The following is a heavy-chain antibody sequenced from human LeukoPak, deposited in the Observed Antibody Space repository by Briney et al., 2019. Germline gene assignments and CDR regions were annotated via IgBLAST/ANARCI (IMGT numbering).Heavy chain of an antibody. CDR1: VFTFSIYS. V-gene: IGHV3-21*01. CDR2: ISSSISDI. J-gene: IGHJ6*02. D-gene: IGHD2-2*01. Sequence: GGSLRLSCAASVFTFSIYSMNWVRHAPGKGLEWVSSISSSISDIYYTHSVKVRFTISRDNDENSLYLQMNSLRGEATAVYYCERGRCSSTSCYPVYYYYYYGMDVWGQGTTVTVSS. CDR3: ERGRCSSTSCYPVYYYYYYGMDV.